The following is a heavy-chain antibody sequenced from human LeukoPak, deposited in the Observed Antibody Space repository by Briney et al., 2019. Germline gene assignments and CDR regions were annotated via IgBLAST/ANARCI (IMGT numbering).Heavy chain of an antibody. V-gene: IGHV6-1*01. D-gene: IGHD6-19*01. CDR2: TYYRSKWYF. J-gene: IGHJ4*02. CDR3: ARDEGNTGWYTFDY. CDR1: GGSVSSINGA. Sequence: SQTLSVTCTISGGSVSSINGAWNWMSQSPSKGLEWPGRTYYRSKWYFDYAESMKGRINISPDTSQNLFSLQLTSVTPDDTAVYYCARDEGNTGWYTFDYWGQGTLVTVSS.